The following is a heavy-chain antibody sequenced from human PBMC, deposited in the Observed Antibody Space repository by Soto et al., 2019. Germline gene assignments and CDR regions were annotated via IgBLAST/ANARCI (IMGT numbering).Heavy chain of an antibody. V-gene: IGHV4-39*01. CDR1: GGSISSSSYY. J-gene: IGHJ4*02. D-gene: IGHD5-18*01. Sequence: QLQLQESGPGLVKPSETLSLTCTVSGGSISSSSYYWGWIRQPPGKGLEWIGSIYYSGSTYYNPSLKSRVTISVDTSTNHFSLKLSSVTAADTAVYYCARQAELYSYGPRPFHYWGQGTLVTVSS. CDR3: ARQAELYSYGPRPFHY. CDR2: IYYSGST.